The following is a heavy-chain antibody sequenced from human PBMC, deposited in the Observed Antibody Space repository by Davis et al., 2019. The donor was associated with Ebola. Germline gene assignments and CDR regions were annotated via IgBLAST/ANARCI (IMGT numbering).Heavy chain of an antibody. CDR2: IYYSGST. CDR1: GGSISSSSYY. D-gene: IGHD3-22*01. CDR3: ARQVSYYYDSSGYRLYWYFDL. Sequence: SETLSLTCTVSGGSISSSSYYWGWIRQPPGKGLEWIGSIYYSGSTYYNPSLKSRVTISVDTSKNQFSLKLSSVTAADTAVYYCARQVSYYYDSSGYRLYWYFDLWGRGTLVTVSS. V-gene: IGHV4-39*01. J-gene: IGHJ2*01.